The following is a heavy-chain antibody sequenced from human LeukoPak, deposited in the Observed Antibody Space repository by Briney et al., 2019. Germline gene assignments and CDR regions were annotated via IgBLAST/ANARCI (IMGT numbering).Heavy chain of an antibody. J-gene: IGHJ4*02. V-gene: IGHV3-48*02. CDR1: GFAFTDYS. CDR3: ARGSFGVFDY. Sequence: GGSLRLSCAASGFAFTDYSMNWVRQAPGKGLEWVSSMNSDGSHIYHAGSVEGRFTISRDNARNSLYLQMNGLRDEDTAVYYCARGSFGVFDYWGQGILVTVSS. D-gene: IGHD3-10*01. CDR2: MNSDGSHI.